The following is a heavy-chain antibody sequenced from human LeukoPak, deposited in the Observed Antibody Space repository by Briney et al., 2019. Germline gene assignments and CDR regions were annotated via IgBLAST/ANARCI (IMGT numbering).Heavy chain of an antibody. CDR2: ISAYNGNT. V-gene: IGHV1-18*01. CDR3: ARVAPNYDFWSGYYYGHFDY. CDR1: GYTFTSYG. D-gene: IGHD3-3*01. J-gene: IGHJ4*02. Sequence: ASVKVSCKASGYTFTSYGISWVRQAPGQGLEWMGWISAYNGNTNYAQKLQGRVTMTTDTSTSTAYMELRSLRSDDTAVYYCARVAPNYDFWSGYYYGHFDYWGQGTLVTVSS.